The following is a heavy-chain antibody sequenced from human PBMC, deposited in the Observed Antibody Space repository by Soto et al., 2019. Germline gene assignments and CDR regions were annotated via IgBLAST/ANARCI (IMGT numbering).Heavy chain of an antibody. D-gene: IGHD3-3*01. CDR2: IYYSGST. V-gene: IGHV4-59*01. J-gene: IGHJ6*04. CDR3: ARAEGLYYDFWSGYYPNATAV. CDR1: GGSISSYY. Sequence: SETLSLTCTVSGGSISSYYWSWIRQPPGKGLEWIGYIYYSGSTNYNPSLKSRVTISVDTSKNQFSLKLSSVTAAATAVYYCARAEGLYYDFWSGYYPNATAVWDNDTPATLAS.